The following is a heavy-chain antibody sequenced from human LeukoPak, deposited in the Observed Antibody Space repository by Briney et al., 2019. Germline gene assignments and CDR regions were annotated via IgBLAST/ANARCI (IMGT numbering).Heavy chain of an antibody. V-gene: IGHV3-48*01. D-gene: IGHD5-12*01. CDR3: ARGTKYSGYDYPTFFDY. CDR2: ISVSSGSI. Sequence: GGSLRLSCAASGFTFSSYRMNWVRQAPGKGLEWVSFISVSSGSIYYADSVEGRFTISRHNSKNTLYLQMNSLRAEDTAVYYCARGTKYSGYDYPTFFDYWGQGTLVTVSS. J-gene: IGHJ4*02. CDR1: GFTFSSYR.